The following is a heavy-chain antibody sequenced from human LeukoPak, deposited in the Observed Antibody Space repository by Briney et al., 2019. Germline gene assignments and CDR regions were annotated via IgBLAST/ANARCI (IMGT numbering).Heavy chain of an antibody. J-gene: IGHJ4*02. CDR3: TKGTIPVGGPNYFDY. D-gene: IGHD1-26*01. CDR2: ISYDGTLQ. CDR1: GFTFSDYG. Sequence: PGGSLRLSCAASGFTFSDYGMHWVRQAPGKGPEWVAVISYDGTLQFYGVSVKGRFTISRDNSKNTLYLQMNNLRAEDTALYYCTKGTIPVGGPNYFDYWGQGILVTVSS. V-gene: IGHV3-30*18.